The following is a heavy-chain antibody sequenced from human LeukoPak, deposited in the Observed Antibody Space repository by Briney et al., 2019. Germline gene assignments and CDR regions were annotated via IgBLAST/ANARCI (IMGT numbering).Heavy chain of an antibody. CDR2: IYTSGST. CDR1: GGSISSGSYY. Sequence: ASETLSLTCTVSGGSISSGSYYWSWIRQPAGKGLEWIGRIYTSGSTNYNPSLKSRVTISVDTSKNQFSLKLSSVTAADTAVYYCARVLTGNWYFDLWGRGTLVTVSS. J-gene: IGHJ2*01. CDR3: ARVLTGNWYFDL. D-gene: IGHD7-27*01. V-gene: IGHV4-61*02.